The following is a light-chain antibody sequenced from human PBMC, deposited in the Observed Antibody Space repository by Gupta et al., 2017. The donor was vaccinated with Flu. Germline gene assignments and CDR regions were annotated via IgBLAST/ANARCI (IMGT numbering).Light chain of an antibody. V-gene: IGKV6-21*01. CDR3: QQSSSFPFT. J-gene: IGKJ5*01. CDR2: YGS. CDR1: QNIGNY. Sequence: ADFQDATPKEKVTIQCRASQNIGNYLDWYQQKPEQSPKLLIKYGSQCASGVPARFSGSGSGTDFTLTINSVEAEDAAIYYCQQSSSFPFTFGQGTQLEIK.